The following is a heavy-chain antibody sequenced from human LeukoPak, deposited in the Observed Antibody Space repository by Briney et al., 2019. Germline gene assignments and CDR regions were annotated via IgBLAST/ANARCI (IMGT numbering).Heavy chain of an antibody. Sequence: GESLKISCKSSGSTFITYWIGWVRQMPGKGLEWMGIIYPGDSDTRYSPSFQGQVTISADKSISTAYLQWSSLKASDTAMYYCARLPRYCSSTSCYGHYYYYYGMDVWGQGTTVTVSS. CDR2: IYPGDSDT. J-gene: IGHJ6*02. D-gene: IGHD2-2*01. CDR1: GSTFITYW. V-gene: IGHV5-51*01. CDR3: ARLPRYCSSTSCYGHYYYYYGMDV.